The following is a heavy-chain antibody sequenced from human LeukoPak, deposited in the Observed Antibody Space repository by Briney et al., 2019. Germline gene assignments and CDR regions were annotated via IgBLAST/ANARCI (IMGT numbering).Heavy chain of an antibody. V-gene: IGHV3-23*01. CDR2: ISDSGDDK. Sequence: GGTLRLPYTGSGFTFNNYVMSWVRLAPGPTLEGVSGISDSGDDKDYADCVKGLFTISTDNPKNTMFLQMNILRVEVTAVYYCVRVGGGGGWYWSPWGQGTLVSVS. J-gene: IGHJ5*02. CDR1: GFTFNNYV. CDR3: VRVGGGGGWYWSP. D-gene: IGHD6-19*01.